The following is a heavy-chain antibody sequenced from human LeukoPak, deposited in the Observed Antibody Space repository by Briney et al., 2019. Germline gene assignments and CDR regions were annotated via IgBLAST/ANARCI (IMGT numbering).Heavy chain of an antibody. D-gene: IGHD1-26*01. CDR3: ARERGSYDY. CDR1: GGSISSSSYY. V-gene: IGHV4-39*07. Sequence: SGTLSLTCTVSGGSISSSSYYWGWIRQPPGKGLEWIGSIYYSGSTYYNPSLKSRVTISVDTSKNQFSLKLSSVTAADTAVYYCARERGSYDYWGQGTLVTVSS. CDR2: IYYSGST. J-gene: IGHJ4*02.